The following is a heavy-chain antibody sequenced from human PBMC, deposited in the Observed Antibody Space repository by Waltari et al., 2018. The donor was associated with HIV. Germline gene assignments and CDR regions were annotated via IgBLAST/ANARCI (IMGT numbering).Heavy chain of an antibody. J-gene: IGHJ4*02. CDR2: IDYSGNS. Sequence: VQLQESGPRLVKPSPTLSLPCAVSGGSISSGGFSWSWVRQHPGKGLEWLGYIDYSGNSYYNPPLKSPRTISIDTSKNEFSLKLRSVTAADTAVYYCAKMDGGCAWLDSWGQGTLVTFSS. CDR1: GGSISSGGFS. CDR3: AKMDGGCAWLDS. V-gene: IGHV4-31*11. D-gene: IGHD3-16*01.